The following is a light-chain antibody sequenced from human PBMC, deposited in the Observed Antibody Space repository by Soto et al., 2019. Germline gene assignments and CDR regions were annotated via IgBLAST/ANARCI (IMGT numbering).Light chain of an antibody. V-gene: IGKV3-20*01. CDR2: DAS. CDR3: QQYGTSPYT. CDR1: QSVAKSY. Sequence: ETVLTQSPGTVSLSPGESATLSCRASQSVAKSYLAWFQHKPGQAPRLLIHDASSRATGIPDRFSGSGSGTDFTLTVSRLEPEDFAVYYCQQYGTSPYTFGQGTKLEIK. J-gene: IGKJ2*01.